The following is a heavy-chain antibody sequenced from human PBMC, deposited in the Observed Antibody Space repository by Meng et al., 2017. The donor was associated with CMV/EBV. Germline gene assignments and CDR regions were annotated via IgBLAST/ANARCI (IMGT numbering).Heavy chain of an antibody. J-gene: IGHJ4*02. CDR1: GGSISSSSYY. CDR2: IYYSGST. V-gene: IGHV4-39*07. Sequence: GSLRLSCTVSGGSISSSSYYWGWIRQPPGKGLEWIGSIYYSGSTYYNPSLKSRVTISVDTSKNQFSLKLSSVTAADTAVYYCARGQKYCSGGSCYSGTLGYWGQGTLVTVSS. CDR3: ARGQKYCSGGSCYSGTLGY. D-gene: IGHD2-15*01.